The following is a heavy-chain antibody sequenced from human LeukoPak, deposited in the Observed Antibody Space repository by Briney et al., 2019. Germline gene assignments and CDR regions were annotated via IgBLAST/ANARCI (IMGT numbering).Heavy chain of an antibody. CDR1: GFTFSSYA. CDR3: AEVLGSGWYFGY. J-gene: IGHJ4*02. CDR2: ISGSGGST. Sequence: PGGSLRLSCAASGFTFSSYAMSWVRQAPGKGLEWVSAISGSGGSTYYADSVKGRFAISRDNSKNTLYLQMNSLRAEDTAVYYCAEVLGSGWYFGYWGQGTLVTVSS. D-gene: IGHD6-19*01. V-gene: IGHV3-23*01.